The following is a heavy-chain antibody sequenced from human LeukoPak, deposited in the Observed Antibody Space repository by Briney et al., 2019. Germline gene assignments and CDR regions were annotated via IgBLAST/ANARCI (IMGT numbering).Heavy chain of an antibody. CDR1: GGSFSGYY. CDR3: AGGYSGYDYYFDY. V-gene: IGHV4-34*01. D-gene: IGHD5-12*01. J-gene: IGHJ4*02. Sequence: PSETLSLTCAVYGGSFSGYYWSWIRQPPGKGLEWIGEINHSGSTNYNPSLKSRVTISVDTSKNQFSLKLSSVTAADTAVYYCAGGYSGYDYYFDYWGQGTLVTVSS. CDR2: INHSGST.